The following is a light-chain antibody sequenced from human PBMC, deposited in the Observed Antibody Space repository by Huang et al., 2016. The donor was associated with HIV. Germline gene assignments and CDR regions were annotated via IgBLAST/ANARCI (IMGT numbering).Light chain of an antibody. CDR3: QQYNSWPPWA. V-gene: IGKV3-15*01. Sequence: EILMTQSPATLSVSPGERATLSCRASQSVNSNLAWYQQKRGQPPRLLIYGVSSRASVIPDRFSGSGSGTEFTLTISSLQSEDFAVYYCQQYNSWPPWAFGQGTTVEI. CDR2: GVS. CDR1: QSVNSN. J-gene: IGKJ1*01.